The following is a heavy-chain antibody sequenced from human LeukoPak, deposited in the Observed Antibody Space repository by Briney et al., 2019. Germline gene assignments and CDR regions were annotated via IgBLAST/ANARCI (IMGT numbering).Heavy chain of an antibody. CDR1: GFTFDDYG. V-gene: IGHV3-20*04. Sequence: GGSLRLSCAASGFTFDDYGTSWVRQAPGKGLEWVSGINWNGGSTGYADSVKGRFTISRDNAKNSLYLQMNSLRAEDTALYYCARGNYRSSWYYFDYWGQGTLVTVSS. CDR2: INWNGGST. D-gene: IGHD6-13*01. J-gene: IGHJ4*02. CDR3: ARGNYRSSWYYFDY.